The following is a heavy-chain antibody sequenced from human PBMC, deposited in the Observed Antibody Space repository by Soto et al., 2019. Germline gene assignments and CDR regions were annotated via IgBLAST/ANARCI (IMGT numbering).Heavy chain of an antibody. J-gene: IGHJ5*02. D-gene: IGHD3-3*01. CDR1: GGSISSSSYY. V-gene: IGHV4-39*07. CDR2: IYYSGST. Sequence: PSETLSLTCTVSGGSISSSSYYWGWIRQSPGKGLEWIGSIYYSGSTYYNPSLKSRVTISVDTSKNQFSLKLSSVTAADTAVYYCAKVNDFWTGYYSTNWFDPWGQGTLVTVSS. CDR3: AKVNDFWTGYYSTNWFDP.